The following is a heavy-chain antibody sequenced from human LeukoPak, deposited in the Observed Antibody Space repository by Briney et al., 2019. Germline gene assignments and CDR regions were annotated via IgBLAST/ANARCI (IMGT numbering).Heavy chain of an antibody. CDR3: ASDAPGLLGY. J-gene: IGHJ4*02. CDR2: IHHSGST. V-gene: IGHV4-38-2*02. D-gene: IGHD1-26*01. Sequence: NPSETVSLTCTVSGFSIRRGFYWGWIRQPPGKGMEWIGNIHHSGSTYYNPSLKSRVTISVDTSKNQFSLKVTSVTATATAVYYCASDAPGLLGYWGQGTLVTVS. CDR1: GFSIRRGFY.